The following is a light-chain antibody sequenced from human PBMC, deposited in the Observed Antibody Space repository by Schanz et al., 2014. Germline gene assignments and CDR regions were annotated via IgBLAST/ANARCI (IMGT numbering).Light chain of an antibody. CDR1: QSVTSGY. CDR2: GAS. V-gene: IGKV3D-20*02. J-gene: IGKJ1*01. Sequence: EIVLTQSPATLSLSPGERATLSCRASQSVTSGYLAWYQQKPGQTPRLLIYGASSRATGIPDRFSGSGSGTDFTLTISSLEPEDFAVYYCQQRSNWPSGTFGQGTKVEIK. CDR3: QQRSNWPSGT.